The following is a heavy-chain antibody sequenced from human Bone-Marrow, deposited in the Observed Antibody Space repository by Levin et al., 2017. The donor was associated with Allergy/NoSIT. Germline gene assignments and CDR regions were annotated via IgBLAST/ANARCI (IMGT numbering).Heavy chain of an antibody. V-gene: IGHV5-10-1*01. CDR2: IDPSDSYT. J-gene: IGHJ4*02. CDR3: ARHFYHDSSGFYSFDY. CDR1: GYRFTTSW. D-gene: IGHD3-22*01. Sequence: GGSLRLSCKGSGYRFTTSWISWVRQMPGKGLEWMGKIDPSDSYTNYGPSFQGHVTISADKSISAAYLQWSSLKASDTAMYYCARHFYHDSSGFYSFDYWGQGTQVTVSS.